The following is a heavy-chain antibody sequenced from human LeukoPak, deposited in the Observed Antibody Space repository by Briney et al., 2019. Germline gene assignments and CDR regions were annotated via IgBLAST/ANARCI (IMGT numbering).Heavy chain of an antibody. CDR2: ISAYNGNT. CDR1: GYTFTSYG. J-gene: IGHJ4*02. CDR3: ARDLRYSSGHFDY. D-gene: IGHD6-19*01. V-gene: IGHV1-18*01. Sequence: PSVKVSCEASGYTFTSYGISWVRQAPGQGLEWVGWISAYNGNTNYAQKLQGRVTMATDASTSTSYMELRSLSSDDTAVYYCARDLRYSSGHFDYWGQGTLVTVSS.